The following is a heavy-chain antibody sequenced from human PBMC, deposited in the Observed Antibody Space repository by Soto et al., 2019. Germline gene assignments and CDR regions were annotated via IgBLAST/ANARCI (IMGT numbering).Heavy chain of an antibody. J-gene: IGHJ6*02. CDR1: GFTVSSNY. Sequence: GGSLRLSCAASGFTVSSNYMSWVRQAPGKGLEWVSYISTSSSNIYYADSVKGRFTISRDNAKNSLYLQMNSLRAEDTAVYYCAKDQVRYYYYYGMDVWGQGTTVTVSS. CDR2: ISTSSSNI. V-gene: IGHV3-48*01. CDR3: AKDQVRYYYYYGMDV. D-gene: IGHD1-1*01.